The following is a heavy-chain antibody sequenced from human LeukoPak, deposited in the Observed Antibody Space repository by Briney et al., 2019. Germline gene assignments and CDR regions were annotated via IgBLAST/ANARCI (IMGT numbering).Heavy chain of an antibody. V-gene: IGHV1-18*01. Sequence: ASVKVSCKASGYTFTSYGISWVRQAPGQGLEWMGWINAYNGNTNYAQKLQGRVTMTTDTSTSTAYMELRSLRSDDTAVYYCARLKPVRGVIILPVYWGQGTLVTVSS. CDR3: ARLKPVRGVIILPVY. D-gene: IGHD3-10*02. CDR2: INAYNGNT. J-gene: IGHJ4*02. CDR1: GYTFTSYG.